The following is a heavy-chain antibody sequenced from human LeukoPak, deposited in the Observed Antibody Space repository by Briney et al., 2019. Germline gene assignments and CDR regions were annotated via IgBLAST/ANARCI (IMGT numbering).Heavy chain of an antibody. CDR2: IIPIFGTA. J-gene: IGHJ4*02. CDR1: GGTFSSYA. CDR3: AISYDYVWGSYRSHFDY. Sequence: ASVKVSCKASGGTFSSYAISWVRQAPGQGLEWVGGIIPIFGTANYAQKFQGRVTITTDESTSTAYMELSSLRSEDTAVYYCAISYDYVWGSYRSHFDYWGQGTLVTVSS. D-gene: IGHD3-16*02. V-gene: IGHV1-69*05.